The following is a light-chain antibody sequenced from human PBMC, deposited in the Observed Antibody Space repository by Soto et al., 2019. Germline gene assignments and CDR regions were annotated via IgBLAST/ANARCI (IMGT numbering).Light chain of an antibody. V-gene: IGKV1-5*03. CDR1: QCFSSR. Sequence: IQMTQSPSTLSASVGDRVTITCRASQCFSSRLAWYQQKPGKAPKLLIYNSSSLESGVPSGFSGCRSGTEFTLTLTSLKPDDFVTYYCQQCNSHPLTFGGGTKVEIK. CDR3: QQCNSHPLT. CDR2: NSS. J-gene: IGKJ4*01.